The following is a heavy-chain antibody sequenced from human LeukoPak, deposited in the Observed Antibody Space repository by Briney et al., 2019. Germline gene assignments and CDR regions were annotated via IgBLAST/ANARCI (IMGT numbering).Heavy chain of an antibody. V-gene: IGHV4-59*01. CDR2: IYYSGST. J-gene: IGHJ4*02. CDR3: ARGVPTSYYYESAAYYFDY. D-gene: IGHD3-22*01. Sequence: SETLSFTCAVSGASISSYFWSWIRQPPGKGLEWIAYIYYSGSTNYNPSLKGRVTISVDTSRNQFSLKLSSVTAADTAVYYCARGVPTSYYYESAAYYFDYWGQGTLVTVSS. CDR1: GASISSYF.